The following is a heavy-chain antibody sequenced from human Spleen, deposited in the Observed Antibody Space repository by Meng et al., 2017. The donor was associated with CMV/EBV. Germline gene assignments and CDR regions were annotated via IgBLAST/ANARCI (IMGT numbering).Heavy chain of an antibody. CDR1: GGSISRGGYY. Sequence: CTGSGGSISRGGYYWSWIRQHPGKGLEWIGCIYYSGSTYDNPSLKSRVTISVDTSKNQFSLKLSSVTAADTAVYYCARDGGASSGIDYWGQGTLVTVSS. D-gene: IGHD3-10*01. J-gene: IGHJ4*02. CDR3: ARDGGASSGIDY. V-gene: IGHV4-31*03. CDR2: IYYSGST.